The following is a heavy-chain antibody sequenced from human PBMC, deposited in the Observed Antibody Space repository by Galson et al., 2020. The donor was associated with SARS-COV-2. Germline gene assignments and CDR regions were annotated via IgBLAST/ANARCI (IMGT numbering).Heavy chain of an antibody. Sequence: SETLSLTCTVYGGSISSGGYYWSWIRQNPGKGLEWIGYTYYSGSTYYNPSLKSRVTISVDTSKNQFSLKLSSVTAADTAVYYCARASCSGGSCYLDYWGQGTLVTVSS. CDR2: TYYSGST. CDR3: ARASCSGGSCYLDY. D-gene: IGHD2-15*01. J-gene: IGHJ4*02. V-gene: IGHV4-31*03. CDR1: GGSISSGGYY.